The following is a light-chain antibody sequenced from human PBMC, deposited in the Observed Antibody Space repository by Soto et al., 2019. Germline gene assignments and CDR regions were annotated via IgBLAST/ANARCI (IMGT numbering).Light chain of an antibody. J-gene: IGKJ1*01. CDR2: GAS. CDR3: QQYGSSPWT. V-gene: IGKV3-20*01. CDR1: QSVSSSY. Sequence: EIVVTQSPGTLSLSPGGRATLSCRASQSVSSSYLAWYQQKPGQAPRTLIYGASSRAIGIPDRFSGSGSGTDFTLTISRLEPEDFAVYYCQQYGSSPWTFGQGTKVEIK.